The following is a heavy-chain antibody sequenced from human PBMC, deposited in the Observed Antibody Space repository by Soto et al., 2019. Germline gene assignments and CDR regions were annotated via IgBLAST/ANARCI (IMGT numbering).Heavy chain of an antibody. Sequence: PSETLSLTCTVSGGSISSGGYYWSWIRQHPGKGLEWIGYIYYSGSTYYNPSLKSRVTISVDTSKNQFSLKLSSVTAADTAVYYCARGIVSPQFDYWGQGTLVTVSS. D-gene: IGHD3-16*02. J-gene: IGHJ4*02. V-gene: IGHV4-31*03. CDR3: ARGIVSPQFDY. CDR1: GGSISSGGYY. CDR2: IYYSGST.